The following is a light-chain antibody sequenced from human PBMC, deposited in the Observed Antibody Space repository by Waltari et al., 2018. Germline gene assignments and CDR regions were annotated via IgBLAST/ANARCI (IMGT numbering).Light chain of an antibody. CDR2: DVS. CDR1: SSDVGGYNY. J-gene: IGLJ2*01. Sequence: QSALTQPASVSGSPGQSITISCTGTSSDVGGYNYVSWYQQHPGKAPKLIIYDVSERPSGFSTRFSGSKSGNTASLTISGLQAEDEADYYCSSYRTTTTRLFGGGTKVTVL. CDR3: SSYRTTTTRL. V-gene: IGLV2-14*03.